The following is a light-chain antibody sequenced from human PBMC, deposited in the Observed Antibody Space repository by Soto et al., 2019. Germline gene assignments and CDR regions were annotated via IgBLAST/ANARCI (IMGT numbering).Light chain of an antibody. CDR2: NNN. V-gene: IGLV1-44*01. CDR1: ISNIGSNT. Sequence: QSVLTQPPSASGTPGQRVTISCSGSISNIGSNTVNWYQQLPGTAPKLLIYNNNQRPSGVPDRFSGSKSGTSASLAISGLQSDDEADYYCAAWDDSLIGPVFGGGTKLTVL. CDR3: AAWDDSLIGPV. J-gene: IGLJ2*01.